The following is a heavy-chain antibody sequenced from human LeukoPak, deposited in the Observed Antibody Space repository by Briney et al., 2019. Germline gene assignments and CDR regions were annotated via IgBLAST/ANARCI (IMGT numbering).Heavy chain of an antibody. J-gene: IGHJ6*02. V-gene: IGHV1-18*01. CDR1: GYTFTSYG. CDR2: ISAYNGNT. Sequence: ASVKVSCKASGYTFTSYGISWVRQAPGQGLEWMGWISAYNGNTNYARKLQGRVTMTTDTSTSTAYMELRSLRSDDTAVYYCARGGGSGSQPYYYGMDVWGQGTTVTVSS. CDR3: ARGGGSGSQPYYYGMDV. D-gene: IGHD3-10*01.